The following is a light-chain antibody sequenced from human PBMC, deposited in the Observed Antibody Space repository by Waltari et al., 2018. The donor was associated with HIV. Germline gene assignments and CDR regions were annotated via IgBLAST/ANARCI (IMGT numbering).Light chain of an antibody. J-gene: IGKJ4*01. CDR1: QRVSRY. Sequence: EIVFTQSPATLSLSTGKRVTLSCRASQRVSRYLGWYQQKSGQAPRLLIYDVSNRATGIPARFSGSGSGTDFALTISSLEPEDFAVYYCQYRSKWLIIGGGTKVEIK. CDR3: QYRSKWLI. CDR2: DVS. V-gene: IGKV3-11*01.